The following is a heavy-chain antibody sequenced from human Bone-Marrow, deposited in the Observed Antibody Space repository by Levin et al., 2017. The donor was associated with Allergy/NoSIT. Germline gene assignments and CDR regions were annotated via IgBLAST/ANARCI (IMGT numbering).Heavy chain of an antibody. CDR1: GFTFSSYA. CDR2: ISYDGSNK. V-gene: IGHV3-30-3*01. Sequence: GGSLRLSCAASGFTFSSYAMHWVRQAPGKGLEWVAVISYDGSNKYYADSVKGRFTISRDNSKNTLYLQMNSLRAEDTAVYYCARENCGGDCQAEFDYWGQGTLVTVSS. D-gene: IGHD2-21*02. J-gene: IGHJ4*02. CDR3: ARENCGGDCQAEFDY.